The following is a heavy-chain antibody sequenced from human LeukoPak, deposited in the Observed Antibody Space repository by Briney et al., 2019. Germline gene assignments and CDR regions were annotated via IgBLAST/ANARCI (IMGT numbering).Heavy chain of an antibody. J-gene: IGHJ4*02. CDR1: GGSFSGYY. CDR2: INHSGST. Sequence: SETLSLTCAVYGGSFSGYYWSWIRQPPGKGLEWIGEINHSGSTNYNPSLKSRVTISVDTSKNQFSLKLSSVTAADTAVYYCARVEIIAARPFDYWGQGTLVTVSS. V-gene: IGHV4-34*01. CDR3: ARVEIIAARPFDY. D-gene: IGHD6-6*01.